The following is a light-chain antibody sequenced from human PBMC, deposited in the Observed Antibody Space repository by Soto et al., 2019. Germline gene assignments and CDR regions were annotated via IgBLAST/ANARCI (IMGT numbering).Light chain of an antibody. CDR3: QHYNSYSEA. CDR1: QTISSW. V-gene: IGKV1-5*03. J-gene: IGKJ1*01. Sequence: DIQVTQSLPSLSASIGYRVTITCRASQTISSWLAWYQQKPGKAPKLLIYKASTLKSGVPSRFSGSGSGTEFTLTISSLQPDDFATYYCQHYNSYSEAFGQGTKVDIK. CDR2: KAS.